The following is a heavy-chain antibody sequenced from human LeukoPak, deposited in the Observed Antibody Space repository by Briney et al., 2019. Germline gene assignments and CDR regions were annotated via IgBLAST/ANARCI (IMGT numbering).Heavy chain of an antibody. D-gene: IGHD4-11*01. Sequence: GGSLRLSCAASGFTFSAYWMSWVRQARGRGLEWVASIKQDGSEKYYVDSVKGRFTISRDNARNSLYLQMDSLRPEDTAVYYCVDGTTLDFWGQGTPVTISS. CDR2: IKQDGSEK. J-gene: IGHJ4*02. CDR3: VDGTTLDF. V-gene: IGHV3-7*01. CDR1: GFTFSAYW.